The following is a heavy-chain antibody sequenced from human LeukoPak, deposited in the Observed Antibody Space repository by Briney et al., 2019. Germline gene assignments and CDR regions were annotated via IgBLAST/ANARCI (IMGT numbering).Heavy chain of an antibody. CDR2: INSDGSST. CDR3: AIDSRSTSSQGY. Sequence: GGSLRLSCAASGFTFSSYWMHWVRHAPGKGLVWVSRINSDGSSTNYADSVKGRFTISRDNAKNTLYLQINSLRAEDTAVYYCAIDSRSTSSQGYWGQGTLVTVSS. D-gene: IGHD6-6*01. V-gene: IGHV3-74*01. J-gene: IGHJ4*02. CDR1: GFTFSSYW.